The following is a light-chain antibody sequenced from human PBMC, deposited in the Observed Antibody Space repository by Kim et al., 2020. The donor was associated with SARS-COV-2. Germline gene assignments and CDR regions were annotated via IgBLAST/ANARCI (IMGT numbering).Light chain of an antibody. CDR3: MQGTHWPPT. CDR1: QSLVHSDGNTY. CDR2: NVS. V-gene: IGKV2-30*02. Sequence: DVVMTQSPLSLPVTLGQPASISCRSSQSLVHSDGNTYLNWFQQRPGQSPRRLIYNVSNRDSGVPDRFSGSGSGTDFTLKISRVEAEDVGVYYCMQGTHWPPTFGQGTKLEI. J-gene: IGKJ2*01.